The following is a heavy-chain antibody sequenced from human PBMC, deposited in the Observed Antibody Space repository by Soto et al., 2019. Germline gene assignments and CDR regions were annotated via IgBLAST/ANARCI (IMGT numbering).Heavy chain of an antibody. V-gene: IGHV3-30*18. D-gene: IGHD1-7*01. CDR3: AKRRSRGSGTTLIVDY. J-gene: IGHJ4*02. CDR1: GFTFSSYS. Sequence: GGSLRLSCAASGFTFSSYSMHWVRQAPGKGLEWVAVISYDGSNKYYADSVKGRFTISRDNSKNTLYLQMNSLRAEDTAVYYCAKRRSRGSGTTLIVDYWGQGTLVTVSS. CDR2: ISYDGSNK.